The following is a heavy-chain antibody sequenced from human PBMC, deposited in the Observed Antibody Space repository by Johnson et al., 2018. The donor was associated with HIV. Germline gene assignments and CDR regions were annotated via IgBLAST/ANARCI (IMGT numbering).Heavy chain of an antibody. CDR3: VRGLLWFGELLEAFDI. V-gene: IGHV3-53*01. J-gene: IGHJ3*02. CDR1: GLTVSSNY. CDR2: IYSGGST. Sequence: VQLVESGGGLIQPGGSLRLSCAAYGLTVSSNYMSWVRQAPGKGLVWVSIIYSGGSTYYADSVRGRFTISRDNSKNTLYLQMTSLRAEDTAVYYCVRGLLWFGELLEAFDIWGQGTMVTVSS. D-gene: IGHD3-10*01.